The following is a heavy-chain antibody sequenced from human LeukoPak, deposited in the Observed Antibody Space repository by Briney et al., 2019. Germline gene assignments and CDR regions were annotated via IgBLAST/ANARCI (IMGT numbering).Heavy chain of an antibody. J-gene: IGHJ4*02. Sequence: GGSLRLSCAASGFTFSSYGMHWVRQAPGKGLEWVAVIWYDGSNKYYADSVKGRFTISRDNSKNTLYLQMNSLRAEDTAVYYCARPHTGYGSGSRYWGQGTLVTVS. CDR1: GFTFSSYG. V-gene: IGHV3-33*01. CDR2: IWYDGSNK. CDR3: ARPHTGYGSGSRY. D-gene: IGHD3-10*01.